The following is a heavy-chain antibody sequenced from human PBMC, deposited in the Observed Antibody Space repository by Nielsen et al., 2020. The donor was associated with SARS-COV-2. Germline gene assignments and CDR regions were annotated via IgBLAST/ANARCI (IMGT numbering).Heavy chain of an antibody. V-gene: IGHV3-23*01. CDR1: GFTFSSYA. J-gene: IGHJ6*02. CDR2: ISGSGGST. Sequence: GESLKISCAASGFTFSSYATSWVRQAPGKGLEWVSAISGSGGSTYYADSVKGRFTISRDNSKNTLYLQMNSLRAEDTAVYYCAKSTVVTPLHYYYGMDVWGQGTTVTVSS. D-gene: IGHD4-23*01. CDR3: AKSTVVTPLHYYYGMDV.